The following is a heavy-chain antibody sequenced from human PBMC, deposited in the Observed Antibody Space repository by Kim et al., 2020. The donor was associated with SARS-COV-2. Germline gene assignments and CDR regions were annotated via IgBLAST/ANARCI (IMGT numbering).Heavy chain of an antibody. CDR3: AKDVYSSSSEVYFDY. J-gene: IGHJ4*02. CDR1: GFTFGDYA. V-gene: IGHV3-9*01. CDR2: ISWNSGSI. Sequence: LRLSCAASGFTFGDYAMHWVRQAPGKGLEWVSGISWNSGSIDYADSVKGRFSISRDNAKNSLYLQMNSLRVDDTAFYYCAKDVYSSSSEVYFDYWGQGTLVTVPS. D-gene: IGHD6-6*01.